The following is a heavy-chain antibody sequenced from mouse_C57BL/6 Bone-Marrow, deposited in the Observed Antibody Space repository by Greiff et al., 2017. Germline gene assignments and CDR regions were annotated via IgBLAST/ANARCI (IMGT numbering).Heavy chain of an antibody. CDR1: GYSFTDYN. J-gene: IGHJ1*03. V-gene: IGHV1-39*01. CDR2: INPNYGTT. D-gene: IGHD2-1*01. CDR3: ARNYGNSWYFDV. Sequence: VQLQQSGPELVKPGASVTISCKASGYSFTDYNMNWVKQSNGKSLEWIGVINPNYGTTSYNQKLKGKATLTVDPTSSAAYMQLNSLTSEDSAVYCCARNYGNSWYFDVWGTGTTVTVSS.